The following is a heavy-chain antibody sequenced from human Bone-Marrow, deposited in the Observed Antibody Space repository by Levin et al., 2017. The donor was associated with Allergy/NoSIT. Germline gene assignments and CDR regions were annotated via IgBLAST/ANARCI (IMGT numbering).Heavy chain of an antibody. D-gene: IGHD3-10*01. CDR3: AGRYGSGDYENYFDP. CDR2: IYYSGAT. V-gene: IGHV4-59*04. CDR1: GDSFNTYY. J-gene: IGHJ5*02. Sequence: SQTLSLTCTVSGDSFNTYYWSWIRQPPGKGLEWIGYIYYSGATYYNPSLMSRVTISIDTSKNQFSLKVHSVTAADTAVYFCAGRYGSGDYENYFDPWGQGTLVTVSS.